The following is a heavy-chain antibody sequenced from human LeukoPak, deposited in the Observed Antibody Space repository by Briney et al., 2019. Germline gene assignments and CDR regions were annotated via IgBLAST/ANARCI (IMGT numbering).Heavy chain of an antibody. CDR2: INHSGST. J-gene: IGHJ4*02. Sequence: SETLSLTCAVYGGSFSGYYWSWIRQPPGKGLEWIGEINHSGSTNYNPSLTSRVTISVDTSKNQFSLRLRSVTAADVDVYDCARLLHYNGSGSYYDYWGQGTLVTVSA. V-gene: IGHV4-34*01. CDR1: GGSFSGYY. CDR3: ARLLHYNGSGSYYDY. D-gene: IGHD3-10*01.